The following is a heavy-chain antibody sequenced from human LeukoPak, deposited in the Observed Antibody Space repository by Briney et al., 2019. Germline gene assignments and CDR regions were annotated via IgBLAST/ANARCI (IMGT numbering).Heavy chain of an antibody. V-gene: IGHV3-11*04. J-gene: IGHJ3*01. Sequence: GGSLRLSCAASGFTFSDYYMAWIRQAPGKGLEWLSYISSSGDTIYDADSVKGRFTISRDNAENSLYLQMSSLRVDDTAVYYCARDQRYFASGLPDAFDVWGQGTVVAVSS. D-gene: IGHD3-10*01. CDR1: GFTFSDYY. CDR2: ISSSGDTI. CDR3: ARDQRYFASGLPDAFDV.